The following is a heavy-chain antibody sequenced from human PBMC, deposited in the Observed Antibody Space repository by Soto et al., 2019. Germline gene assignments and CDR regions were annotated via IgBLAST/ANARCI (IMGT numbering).Heavy chain of an antibody. J-gene: IGHJ4*02. D-gene: IGHD2-21*01. V-gene: IGHV3-23*01. CDR2: VSGGGSNT. CDR1: GFTFSDYY. CDR3: AKAKSDTYLFDC. Sequence: GGSLRLSCAASGFTFSDYYMSWIRQAPGKGLEWVSAVSGGGSNTSYADSVKGRFTISRDNSKNILYLQVSSLGADDTALYYCAKAKSDTYLFDCWGQGTPVTVSS.